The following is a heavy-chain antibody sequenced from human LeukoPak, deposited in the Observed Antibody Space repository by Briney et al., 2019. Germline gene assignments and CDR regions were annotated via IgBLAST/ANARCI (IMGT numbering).Heavy chain of an antibody. Sequence: ASVKVSCKASGGTFSSYAISWVRQAPGQGLEWMGGITPIFGTANYAQKFQGRVTITADESTSTAYMELSSLRSEDTAVYYCARDSAGCSSTSCYPRYDFDYWGQGTLVTVSS. V-gene: IGHV1-69*13. D-gene: IGHD2-2*01. CDR1: GGTFSSYA. J-gene: IGHJ4*02. CDR3: ARDSAGCSSTSCYPRYDFDY. CDR2: ITPIFGTA.